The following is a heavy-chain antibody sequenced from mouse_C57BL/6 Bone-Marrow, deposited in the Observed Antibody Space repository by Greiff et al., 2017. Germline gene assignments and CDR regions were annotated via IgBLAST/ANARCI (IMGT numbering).Heavy chain of an antibody. CDR3: ARPLRGTFDY. J-gene: IGHJ2*01. Sequence: EVKVVESGGGLVKPGGSLKLSCAASGFTFSSYTMSWVRQTPEKRLEWVATISGGGGNTYYPDSVKGRFTISRDNAKNTLYLQMSSLRSEDTALYYCARPLRGTFDYWGQGTTLTVSS. CDR1: GFTFSSYT. V-gene: IGHV5-9*01. CDR2: ISGGGGNT. D-gene: IGHD3-3*01.